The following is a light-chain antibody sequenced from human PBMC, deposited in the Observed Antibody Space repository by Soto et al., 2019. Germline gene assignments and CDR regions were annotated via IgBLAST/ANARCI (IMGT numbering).Light chain of an antibody. J-gene: IGLJ2*01. CDR1: SSTVGGHDY. Sequence: QSVLTQPPSASGSPGQSVTISCTGTSSTVGGHDYVSWYQQQPGKAPKLMIYEVSKRPSGVPDRFSGSKSGNTASLTVSGLQAEDEADYYCSSYAGSNNRVIFGGGIKLTVL. V-gene: IGLV2-8*01. CDR3: SSYAGSNNRVI. CDR2: EVS.